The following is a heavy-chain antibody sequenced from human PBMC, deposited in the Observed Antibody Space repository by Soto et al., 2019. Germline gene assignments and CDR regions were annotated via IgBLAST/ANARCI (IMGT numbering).Heavy chain of an antibody. V-gene: IGHV3-74*01. CDR2: INSDGSST. CDR3: ARDEDGGTGHWYFDL. Sequence: EVQLVESGGGLVQPGGSLRLSCAASGFTFSSYWMHWVRQAPGKGLVWVSRINSDGSSTSYADSVKGRFTISRDNAKNTLYLQMNRLRAEDTAVYYCARDEDGGTGHWYFDLWGRGTLVTVSS. CDR1: GFTFSSYW. D-gene: IGHD3-9*01. J-gene: IGHJ2*01.